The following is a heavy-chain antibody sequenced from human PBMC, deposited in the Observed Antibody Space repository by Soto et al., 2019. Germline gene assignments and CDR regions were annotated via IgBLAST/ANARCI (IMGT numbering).Heavy chain of an antibody. V-gene: IGHV3-23*01. CDR2: IGASGDIT. CDR3: AKDDFTDRGDDYFDY. Sequence: PGGSLRLSCAASGFSFTNFAMSWVRQAPGKGLEWVAGIGASGDITWYADSVKGRLSISRDNSKNTLYLQLNSLRFEDTAVYYCAKDDFTDRGDDYFDYWGPGTLVTAS. D-gene: IGHD2-21*02. CDR1: GFSFTNFA. J-gene: IGHJ4*02.